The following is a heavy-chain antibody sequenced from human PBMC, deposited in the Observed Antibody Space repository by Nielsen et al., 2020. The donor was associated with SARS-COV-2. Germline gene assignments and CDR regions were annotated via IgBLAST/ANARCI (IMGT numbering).Heavy chain of an antibody. CDR2: IYSGGSST. J-gene: IGHJ6*02. V-gene: IGHV3-23*03. Sequence: GESLKISCAASGFTFSSYAMSWVRQAPGKGLEWVSVIYSGGSSTYYADSVKGRFTISRDNSKNTLYLQMNSLRAEDTAVYYCAKDYYDSSGYSPAYYYGMDVWGQGTTVTVSS. CDR3: AKDYYDSSGYSPAYYYGMDV. CDR1: GFTFSSYA. D-gene: IGHD3-22*01.